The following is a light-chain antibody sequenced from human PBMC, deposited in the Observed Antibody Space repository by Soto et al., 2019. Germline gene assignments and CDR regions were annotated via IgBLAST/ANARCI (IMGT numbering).Light chain of an antibody. V-gene: IGKV3-20*01. Sequence: EIVLTQSPGTLSLSPGERATLSCRASQSVSSNYLAWYQQKPGQAPRLLIYGASSRATDIPDRFSGSGFGTDFFLTFSRLEPEDFAVYYCQQYGSQGAFGQGTKVDIK. J-gene: IGKJ1*01. CDR1: QSVSSNY. CDR3: QQYGSQGA. CDR2: GAS.